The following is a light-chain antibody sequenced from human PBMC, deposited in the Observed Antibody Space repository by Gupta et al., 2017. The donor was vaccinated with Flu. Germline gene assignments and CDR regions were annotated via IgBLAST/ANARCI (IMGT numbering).Light chain of an antibody. CDR3: CSYAGDYGFV. CDR1: NTDVSAYDY. J-gene: IGLJ1*01. CDR2: EIT. V-gene: IGLV2-11*01. Sequence: SCTGTNTDVSAYDYVSWYQQHPGEAPKFIIYEITERPSGVPDRFSGSKSGNTASLTISGLQAEDEADYYCCSYAGDYGFVFGTGTKVTVL.